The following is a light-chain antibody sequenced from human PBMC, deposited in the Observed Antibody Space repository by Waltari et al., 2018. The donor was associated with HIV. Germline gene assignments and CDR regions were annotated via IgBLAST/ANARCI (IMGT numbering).Light chain of an antibody. CDR1: ISNLGGNF. J-gene: IGLJ3*02. CDR3: STWDNSLSHWV. V-gene: IGLV1-47*01. Sequence: QSVVTQPPSASGTPGQHISISCSGAISNLGGNFVYWYQQRPGTAPRLLIYRNEQRPSGVPDRFSGSKSATSASLAISGLRSEDEADYHCSTWDNSLSHWVFGGGTKVTVL. CDR2: RNE.